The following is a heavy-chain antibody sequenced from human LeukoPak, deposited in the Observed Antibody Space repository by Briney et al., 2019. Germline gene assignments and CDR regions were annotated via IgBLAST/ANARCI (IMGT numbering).Heavy chain of an antibody. J-gene: IGHJ4*02. Sequence: SETLSLTCAVSGGSFGGYYWTWIRQPPGKGLVWIGEINHHGNTNYNPSLKGRVALSVDTSQNQFSLRLTSVTAADTAVYYCARGLYPVSTSFFDHWGQGAPVTVSS. D-gene: IGHD2-2*01. CDR3: ARGLYPVSTSFFDH. V-gene: IGHV4-34*01. CDR2: INHHGNT. CDR1: GGSFGGYY.